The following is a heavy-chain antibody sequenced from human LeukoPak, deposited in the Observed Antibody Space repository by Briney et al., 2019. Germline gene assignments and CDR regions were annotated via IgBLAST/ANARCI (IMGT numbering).Heavy chain of an antibody. J-gene: IGHJ6*03. V-gene: IGHV4-34*01. Sequence: PSETLSLTCAVYGGSFSGYYWSWIRQPPGKGLEWIGEINHSGSTNYNPSLKSRVTISVDTSKNQFSLKLTSVTAADTAVYYCASRKQWLVHRGYYMDVWGKGTTVTVS. CDR1: GGSFSGYY. CDR3: ASRKQWLVHRGYYMDV. D-gene: IGHD6-19*01. CDR2: INHSGST.